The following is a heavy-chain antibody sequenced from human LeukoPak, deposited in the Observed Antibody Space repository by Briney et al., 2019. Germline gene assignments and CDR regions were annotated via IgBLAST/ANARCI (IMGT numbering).Heavy chain of an antibody. CDR2: MSGSGDII. J-gene: IGHJ4*02. V-gene: IGHV3-23*01. D-gene: IGHD2-8*01. CDR1: GFPFSSYA. CDR3: AKDTYNGRRLDY. Sequence: GGSLRLSCTASGFPFSSYAMSWVRQATGKGLECVSTMSGSGDIINYADSVKGRFTISRDNSKKTVNLQMNSLRAEDTAVYYCAKDTYNGRRLDYWGQGTLVTVSA.